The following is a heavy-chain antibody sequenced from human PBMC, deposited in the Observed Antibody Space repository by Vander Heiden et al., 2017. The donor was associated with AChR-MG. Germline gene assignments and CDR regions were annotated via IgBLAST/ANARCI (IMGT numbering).Heavy chain of an antibody. J-gene: IGHJ4*02. D-gene: IGHD5-12*01. CDR2: INHSGST. CDR1: GGSFSGYY. CDR3: ARGRYSGYDFRGGAPTFDY. V-gene: IGHV4-34*01. Sequence: QVQLQQWGAGLLKPSETLSLTCAVYGGSFSGYYWSWIRQPPGKGLEWIGEINHSGSTKYNPSLKRRVTISVDTSKNQFSLKLSSVTAADTAVYYCARGRYSGYDFRGGAPTFDYWGQGTLVTVSS.